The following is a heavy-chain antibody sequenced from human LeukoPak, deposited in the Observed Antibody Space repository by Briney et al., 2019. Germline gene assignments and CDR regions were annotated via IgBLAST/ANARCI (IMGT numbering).Heavy chain of an antibody. CDR3: ARGGTTVTPGLLWFDP. CDR1: GGSISSHY. CDR2: IYYSGST. V-gene: IGHV4-59*11. J-gene: IGHJ5*02. Sequence: KASETLSLTCSVPGGSISSHYWSWIRQPPGKGLEWIGYIYYSGSTKYNPSLKSRVTISVDTSKNQFSLKLSSVTAADTAVYYCARGGTTVTPGLLWFDPWGQGTLVTVSS. D-gene: IGHD4-17*01.